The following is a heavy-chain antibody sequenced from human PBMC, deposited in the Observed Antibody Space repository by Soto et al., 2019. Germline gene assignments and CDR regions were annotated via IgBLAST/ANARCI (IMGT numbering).Heavy chain of an antibody. J-gene: IGHJ6*02. V-gene: IGHV3-21*01. CDR2: ISSFSNYM. D-gene: IGHD2-2*02. CDR1: GFTFNSYS. Sequence: GGSLRLSCAVSGFTFNSYSMNWVRQAPGKGLEWVSSISSFSNYMYYTDSVKGRFTISRDNARNSLYLQMNSLRAEDTAVYYCARAGGYIRTTPNPRAYDTDVWGQGTTVTVSS. CDR3: ARAGGYIRTTPNPRAYDTDV.